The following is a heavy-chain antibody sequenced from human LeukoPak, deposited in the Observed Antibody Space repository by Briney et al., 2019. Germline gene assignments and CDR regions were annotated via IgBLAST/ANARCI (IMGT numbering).Heavy chain of an antibody. CDR2: IIPIFGTA. V-gene: IGHV1-69*13. CDR3: ARDPLIAARPGWFDP. D-gene: IGHD6-6*01. J-gene: IGHJ5*02. Sequence: ASVKVSCKASGGTFSSYAISWVRQAPGQGLEWMGGIIPIFGTANYAQKFQGRVTITADESTSTAYMELSSLGSEDTAVYYCARDPLIAARPGWFDPWGQGTLVTVSS. CDR1: GGTFSSYA.